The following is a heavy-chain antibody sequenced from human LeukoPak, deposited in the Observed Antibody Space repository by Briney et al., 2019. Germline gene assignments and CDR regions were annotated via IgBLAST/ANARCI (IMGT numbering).Heavy chain of an antibody. D-gene: IGHD6-13*01. V-gene: IGHV3-53*01. CDR3: ARVPPAADYYFDY. J-gene: IGHJ4*02. CDR1: GFTVSSKY. Sequence: TGGSLRLSCAASGFTVSSKYMSWVRQAPGKGLEWVSVIYSGGTTYYADSVKGRFIISRDNSKNTLYLQMNSLRAEDTAVYYCARVPPAADYYFDYWGQGTLVTVSS. CDR2: IYSGGTT.